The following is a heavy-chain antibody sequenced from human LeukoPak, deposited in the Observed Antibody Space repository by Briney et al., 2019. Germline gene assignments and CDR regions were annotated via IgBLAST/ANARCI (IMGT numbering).Heavy chain of an antibody. Sequence: SETLSLTCTVSGGSISSYYWSWIRQPPGKGLEWIGYIYYSGSTNYNPSLKSRVTISVDTSKNQFSLKLSSVTAADTAVYYCARLVAGDYDFWSGYYSNYYYYMDVWGKGTTVTVSS. CDR1: GGSISSYY. D-gene: IGHD3-3*01. J-gene: IGHJ6*03. CDR2: IYYSGST. CDR3: ARLVAGDYDFWSGYYSNYYYYMDV. V-gene: IGHV4-59*01.